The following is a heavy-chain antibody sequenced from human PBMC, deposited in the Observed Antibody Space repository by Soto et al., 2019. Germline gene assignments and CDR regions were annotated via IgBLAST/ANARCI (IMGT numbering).Heavy chain of an antibody. J-gene: IGHJ6*02. D-gene: IGHD6-19*01. Sequence: GGSLRLSCAASVFTFSSYGMHWVRQAPGKGLEWVAVIWYDGSNKYYADSVKGRFTISRDNSKNTLYLQMNSLRAEDTAVYYCARTRYSSGWPNYYYYGMDVWGQGTTVTVSS. V-gene: IGHV3-33*01. CDR2: IWYDGSNK. CDR1: VFTFSSYG. CDR3: ARTRYSSGWPNYYYYGMDV.